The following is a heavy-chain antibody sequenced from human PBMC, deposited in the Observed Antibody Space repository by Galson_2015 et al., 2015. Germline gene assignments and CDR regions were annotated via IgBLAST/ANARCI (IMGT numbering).Heavy chain of an antibody. D-gene: IGHD2-15*01. J-gene: IGHJ4*02. Sequence: SVKVSCKASGYTFTNYGIHWVRQAPGHRLEWMGWISTGDGNTKFSQKFQGRVTITRDTSAGTAYMELSSLTSEDTAVYYCARDTHCSGGTCYFFGYWGQGTLVIVSS. V-gene: IGHV1-3*04. CDR1: GYTFTNYG. CDR3: ARDTHCSGGTCYFFGY. CDR2: ISTGDGNT.